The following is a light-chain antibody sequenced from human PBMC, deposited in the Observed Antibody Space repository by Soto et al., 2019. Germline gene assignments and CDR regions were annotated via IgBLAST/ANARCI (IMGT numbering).Light chain of an antibody. CDR2: DAS. CDR1: QGVSNY. Sequence: EIVLTQSPGVLSLSPGERATLSCRASQGVSNYLAWYQQKPGQAPRLLMYDASDRATGIPAKFSGSGSGTDFTLTISSLEPEDFAVYYCQQRSNWPVTFGPGTKVDIK. J-gene: IGKJ3*01. CDR3: QQRSNWPVT. V-gene: IGKV3-11*01.